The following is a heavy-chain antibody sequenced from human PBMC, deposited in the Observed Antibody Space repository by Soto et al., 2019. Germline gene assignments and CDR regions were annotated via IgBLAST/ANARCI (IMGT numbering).Heavy chain of an antibody. Sequence: QVQLVQSGAEVKKPGASVKVSCKASGYTFTRSGISWVRQAPGQGPEWMGWISSYNGDTNYAQTFQGRVTTTTDTSTSTADIELTTLRSNDTAVYYCAREGVAPYYYYGMDVWGQGTPVTVSS. CDR1: GYTFTRSG. CDR3: AREGVAPYYYYGMDV. J-gene: IGHJ6*02. D-gene: IGHD5-12*01. V-gene: IGHV1-18*01. CDR2: ISSYNGDT.